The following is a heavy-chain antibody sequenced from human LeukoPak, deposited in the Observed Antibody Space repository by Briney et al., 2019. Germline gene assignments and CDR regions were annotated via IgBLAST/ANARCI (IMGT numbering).Heavy chain of an antibody. CDR2: FDPEDGET. CDR1: GYTLTELS. J-gene: IGHJ4*02. Sequence: ASVKVSCKVSGYTLTELSMHWVRQAPGKGLEWMGGFDPEDGETIYAQKFQGRVTMTEDTSTDTAYMELSSLRSEDTAVYYSASPGYSYGNFDYWGQGTLVTVSS. D-gene: IGHD5-18*01. V-gene: IGHV1-24*01. CDR3: ASPGYSYGNFDY.